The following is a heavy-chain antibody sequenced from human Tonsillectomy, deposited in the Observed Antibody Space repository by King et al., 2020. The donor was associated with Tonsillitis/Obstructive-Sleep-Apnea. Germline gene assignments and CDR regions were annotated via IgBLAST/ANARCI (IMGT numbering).Heavy chain of an antibody. D-gene: IGHD3-22*01. CDR2: ISYDGSKK. CDR3: ARESSDWSLPGFDY. CDR1: GFTFSTYA. J-gene: IGHJ4*02. Sequence: VQLVESGGGVVQPGRSLRLSCAASGFTFSTYAMHWVRQAPGKGLEWVAVISYDGSKKYYADSVKGRFTISRDNLKNTLYLQMNSLRAEDTAVYYCARESSDWSLPGFDYWGRGTLVTVSS. V-gene: IGHV3-30*04.